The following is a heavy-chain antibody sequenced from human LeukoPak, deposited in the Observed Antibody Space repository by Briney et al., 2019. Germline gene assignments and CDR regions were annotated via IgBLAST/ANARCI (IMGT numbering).Heavy chain of an antibody. Sequence: PGGSLRLSCAASGFTLSSYWMSWVRQAPGKGLEWVANIKQDGSEKYYVDSVKGRVTISRDNAKNSLYLQMNSLRAEDTAVYCCARGGYCSSTSCFLYIVATFDYWGQGTLVTVSS. V-gene: IGHV3-7*01. J-gene: IGHJ4*02. CDR1: GFTLSSYW. CDR2: IKQDGSEK. D-gene: IGHD2-2*01. CDR3: ARGGYCSSTSCFLYIVATFDY.